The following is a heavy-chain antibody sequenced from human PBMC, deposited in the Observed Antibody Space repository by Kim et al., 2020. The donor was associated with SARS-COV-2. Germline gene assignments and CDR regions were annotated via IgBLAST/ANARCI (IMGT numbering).Heavy chain of an antibody. CDR2: ISSSSTYI. Sequence: GGSLRLSCGASGFIFSSYSINWVRQAPGKGLEWVSSISSSSTYIYYADSVKGRFTISRDNAKNSLYLQMNSLKVEDTAVYYCARDGTASGSGAVDYWGQGTLVTVSS. J-gene: IGHJ4*02. CDR3: ARDGTASGSGAVDY. D-gene: IGHD2-21*02. CDR1: GFIFSSYS. V-gene: IGHV3-21*01.